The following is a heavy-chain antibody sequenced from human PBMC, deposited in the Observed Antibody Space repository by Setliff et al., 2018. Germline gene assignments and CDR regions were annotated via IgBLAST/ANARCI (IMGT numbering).Heavy chain of an antibody. D-gene: IGHD6-13*01. CDR2: IIPVFRTA. J-gene: IGHJ5*01. Sequence: GASVKVSCKASGYTFSDYGISWVRQAPGQGLEWMGRIIPVFRTAKYAPKFQGRVTITADESTTTAYMELTSLRSEDTAVYYCARALGGISAAGNNWLDSWGQGSLVTV. CDR3: ARALGGISAAGNNWLDS. V-gene: IGHV1-69*13. CDR1: GYTFSDYG.